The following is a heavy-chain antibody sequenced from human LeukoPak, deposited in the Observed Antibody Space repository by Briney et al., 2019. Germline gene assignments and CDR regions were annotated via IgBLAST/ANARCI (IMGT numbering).Heavy chain of an antibody. D-gene: IGHD1-26*01. J-gene: IGHJ4*02. CDR3: ARDYRARLGRDRGLGGECDY. CDR1: GYTFTTYG. Sequence: ASVNVSCKASGYTFTTYGVSWVRQAPGQGLEWMGWISGYNGDTDYAQSFQGRVILTTDTSTTTAYMELRSLRSDDTAVYYCARDYRARLGRDRGLGGECDYWGQGTLVTVSS. CDR2: ISGYNGDT. V-gene: IGHV1-18*01.